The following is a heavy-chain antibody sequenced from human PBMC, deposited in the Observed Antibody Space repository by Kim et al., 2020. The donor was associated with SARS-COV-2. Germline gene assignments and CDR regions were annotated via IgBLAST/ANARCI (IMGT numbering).Heavy chain of an antibody. CDR2: ISGNGDRT. D-gene: IGHD2-15*01. CDR1: GFTFRNYA. J-gene: IGHJ5*01. Sequence: GGSLRLSCVASGFTFRNYAMSWVRQAPGKGLEWVSGISGNGDRTYNADSVKGRFTISRDNSKNMLYLQMNSLRAEDTAVYYYAKSPDLGHCSGGRCGCFDPWVQGTLVTVAS. V-gene: IGHV3-23*01. CDR3: AKSPDLGHCSGGRCGCFDP.